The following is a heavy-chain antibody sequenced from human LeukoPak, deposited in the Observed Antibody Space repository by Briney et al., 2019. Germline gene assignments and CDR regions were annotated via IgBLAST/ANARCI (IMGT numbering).Heavy chain of an antibody. Sequence: SETLSLTCTASGGSISSYYWSWIRQPPGKGLEWIGYIYYSGSTNYNPSLKSRVTISVDPSKNQFSLKLSSVTAADTAVYYCAGLTYGDYELYYWGQGTMVTVSS. CDR1: GGSISSYY. J-gene: IGHJ4*02. CDR3: AGLTYGDYELYY. D-gene: IGHD4-17*01. CDR2: IYYSGST. V-gene: IGHV4-59*01.